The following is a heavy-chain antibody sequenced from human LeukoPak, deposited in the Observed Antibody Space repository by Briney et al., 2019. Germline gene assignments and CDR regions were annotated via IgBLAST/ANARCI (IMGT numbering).Heavy chain of an antibody. D-gene: IGHD6-19*01. CDR1: GYTFTSYA. Sequence: ASVKVSCKASGYTFTSYAMNWVRQAPGQGLEWMGWINTNTGNPTYAQGFTGRFVFSLDTSVSTAYLQISSLKAEDTAVYYCARDEYSSGWHTPTFDYWGQGTLVTVSS. CDR3: ARDEYSSGWHTPTFDY. V-gene: IGHV7-4-1*02. CDR2: INTNTGNP. J-gene: IGHJ4*02.